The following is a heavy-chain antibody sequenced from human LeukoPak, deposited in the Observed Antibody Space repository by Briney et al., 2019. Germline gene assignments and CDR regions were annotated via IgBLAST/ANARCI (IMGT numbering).Heavy chain of an antibody. CDR2: LYYSGST. Sequence: SETLSLTCTVSGGSISSYYWSWLRQPPGKGLEWIGYLYYSGSTNYNPSLKSRVTISVDTSKNQFSLKLSSVTAADTAVYYCARVLPTVTTLRGYYYYYMDVWGKGTTVTVSS. CDR3: ARVLPTVTTLRGYYYYYMDV. V-gene: IGHV4-59*01. CDR1: GGSISSYY. J-gene: IGHJ6*03. D-gene: IGHD4-11*01.